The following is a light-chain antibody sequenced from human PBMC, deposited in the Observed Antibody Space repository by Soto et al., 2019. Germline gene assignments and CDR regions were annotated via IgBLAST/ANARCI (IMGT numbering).Light chain of an antibody. V-gene: IGLV2-14*01. CDR2: EVS. Sequence: QSALTQPASVSGSPGQSITISCTGASSDVGAHNYVSWYQQHPGKAPKLMIFEVSNRPSGVSNRFSGSKSGNTASLTVSGLQAEDEADYYCCSFTSSNTHVFGTGTKVTVL. J-gene: IGLJ1*01. CDR3: CSFTSSNTHV. CDR1: SSDVGAHNY.